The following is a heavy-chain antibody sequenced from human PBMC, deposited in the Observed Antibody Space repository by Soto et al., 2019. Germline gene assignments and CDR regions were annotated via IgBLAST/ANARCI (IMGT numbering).Heavy chain of an antibody. Sequence: ASVKVSCKASGYSFATYGFSWVRQAPGQGLECVGWISAHNGDTHYSQKFQGRVTLTTDTSTNTGYMELRSLTSDDTAVYFCATENIYYNDGSGYYPLGHWGKGTLVTVS. CDR1: GYSFATYG. CDR2: ISAHNGDT. D-gene: IGHD3-22*01. CDR3: ATENIYYNDGSGYYPLGH. J-gene: IGHJ4*02. V-gene: IGHV1-18*04.